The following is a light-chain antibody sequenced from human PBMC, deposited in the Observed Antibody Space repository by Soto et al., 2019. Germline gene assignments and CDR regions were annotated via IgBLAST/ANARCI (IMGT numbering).Light chain of an antibody. CDR3: AVWDDALSGPV. Sequence: QSVLTQPPSTSGTPGQRVTISCSGSSSNIGSNLVFWFQQLPGTAPKLLIYRNDQRPSGVPDRFSGSKSGTSASLAISGLRSEDEADYHWAVWDDALSGPVFGGGTKLTVL. V-gene: IGLV1-47*01. J-gene: IGLJ3*02. CDR2: RND. CDR1: SSNIGSNL.